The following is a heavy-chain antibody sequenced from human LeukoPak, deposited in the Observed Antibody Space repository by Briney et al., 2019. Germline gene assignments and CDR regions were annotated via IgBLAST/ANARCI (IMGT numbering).Heavy chain of an antibody. D-gene: IGHD5-12*01. CDR3: ARALVRATMVWYFDL. CDR1: GGFISSSSYY. Sequence: PSETLSLTCTVSGGFISSSSYYWVWIRQPPGKGLEWIGSIYYSGSTYYNPSLKSRVTISVDTSKNQFSLNLSSVTAADTAVYYCARALVRATMVWYFDLWGRGTLVTVSS. V-gene: IGHV4-39*07. CDR2: IYYSGST. J-gene: IGHJ2*01.